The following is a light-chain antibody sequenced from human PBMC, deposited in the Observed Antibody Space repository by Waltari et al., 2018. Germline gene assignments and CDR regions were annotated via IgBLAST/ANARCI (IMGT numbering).Light chain of an antibody. J-gene: IGKJ2*01. CDR3: MQARQTPYT. CDR2: WGS. CDR1: HSLLHRNGYNY. Sequence: IVMTQSPLSLPVTPGEPASISCRASHSLLHRNGYNYLDWYLQKPGPSAQILIYWGSTRASGVPDRFSGGASGTEFTLRISRVEAEDVGVYYCMQARQTPYTFGQGTKLEIK. V-gene: IGKV2-28*01.